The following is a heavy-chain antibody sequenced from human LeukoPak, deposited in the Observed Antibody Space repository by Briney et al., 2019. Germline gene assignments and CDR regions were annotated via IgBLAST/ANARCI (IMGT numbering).Heavy chain of an antibody. CDR3: ARDRRLTTWIQLWLLDY. V-gene: IGHV1-46*01. J-gene: IGHJ4*02. CDR1: GYTFTSYY. D-gene: IGHD5-18*01. CDR2: INPSGGST. Sequence: ASVKVSYKASGYTFTSYYMHWVRQAPGQGLEWMGIINPSGGSTSYAQKFQGRVTMTRDTSTSTVYMELSSLRSEDTAVYYCARDRRLTTWIQLWLLDYWGQGTLVTVSS.